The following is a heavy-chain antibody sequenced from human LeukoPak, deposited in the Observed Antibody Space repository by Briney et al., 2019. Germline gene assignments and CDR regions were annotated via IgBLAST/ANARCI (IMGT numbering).Heavy chain of an antibody. D-gene: IGHD3-10*01. CDR3: ARYYYGSGTDPGVDY. J-gene: IGHJ4*02. CDR1: GYTFTGYY. V-gene: IGHV1-2*02. Sequence: ASVKVSCKVSGYTFTGYYMHWVRQAPGQGLEWMGWINPNSGGTNYARKFQGRVTMTRDTSISTAYMELSRLRSDDTAVYYCARYYYGSGTDPGVDYWGQGTLVTVSS. CDR2: INPNSGGT.